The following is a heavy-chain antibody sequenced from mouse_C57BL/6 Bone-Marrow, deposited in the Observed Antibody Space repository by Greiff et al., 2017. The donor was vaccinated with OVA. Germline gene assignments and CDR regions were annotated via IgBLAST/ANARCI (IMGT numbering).Heavy chain of an antibody. V-gene: IGHV1-82*01. CDR2: IYPGDGDT. J-gene: IGHJ1*03. D-gene: IGHD2-1*01. CDR1: GYAFSSSW. Sequence: QVQLKQSGPELVKPGASVKISCKASGYAFSSSWMNWVKQRPGKGLEWIGRIYPGDGDTNYNGKFKGKATLTADKSSSTAYMQLSSLTSEDSAVYFCARRGIYYGNYVRYWYFDVWGTGTTVTVSS. CDR3: ARRGIYYGNYVRYWYFDV.